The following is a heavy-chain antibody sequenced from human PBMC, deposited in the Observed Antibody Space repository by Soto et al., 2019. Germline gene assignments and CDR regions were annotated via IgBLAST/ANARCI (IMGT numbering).Heavy chain of an antibody. D-gene: IGHD3-3*01. J-gene: IGHJ6*02. V-gene: IGHV3-23*01. CDR2: ISGSGGST. CDR3: AKDRAIFGVVPYYYYGMDV. Sequence: GGSLRLSCAASGFTFSSYAMSWARQAPGKGLEWVSAISGSGGSTYYADSVKGRFTISRDNSKNTLYLQMNSLRAEDTAVYYCAKDRAIFGVVPYYYYGMDVWGQGTTVTVSS. CDR1: GFTFSSYA.